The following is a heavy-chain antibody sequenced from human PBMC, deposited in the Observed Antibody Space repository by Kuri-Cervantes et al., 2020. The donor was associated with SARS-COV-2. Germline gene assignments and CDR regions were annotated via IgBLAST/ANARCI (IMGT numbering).Heavy chain of an antibody. CDR1: GGSISSYY. J-gene: IGHJ5*02. V-gene: IGHV4-59*01. CDR3: ARARFGEITNFDP. D-gene: IGHD3-10*01. Sequence: SETLSLTCTVSGGSISSYYWSWIRQPPGKGLEWIGYIYYSGSTDYNPSLKSRVTLSQDTSKNQLSLKVKSVTTADTAVYYCARARFGEITNFDPWGQGTLVTVSS. CDR2: IYYSGST.